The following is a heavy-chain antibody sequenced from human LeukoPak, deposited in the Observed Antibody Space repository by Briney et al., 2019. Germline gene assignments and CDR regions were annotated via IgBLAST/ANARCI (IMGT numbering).Heavy chain of an antibody. V-gene: IGHV3-30*18. D-gene: IGHD6-19*01. Sequence: GGSLRLSCAASGFTFSSYGMHWVRQAPGKGLEWVAVISYDGSNKYYADSVKGRFTISRDNSKNTLYLQMNSLRAEDTAVYYCAKGGSSGWYRPLPSYYFDYWGQGTLVTVSS. CDR3: AKGGSSGWYRPLPSYYFDY. CDR1: GFTFSSYG. J-gene: IGHJ4*02. CDR2: ISYDGSNK.